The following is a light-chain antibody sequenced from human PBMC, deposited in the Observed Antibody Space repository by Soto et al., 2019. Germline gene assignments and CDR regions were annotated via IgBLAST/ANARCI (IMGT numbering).Light chain of an antibody. Sequence: IQLTQSPSSLSASVGDRVTITCRASQGVRSYLAWFQQRPGKAPKLLIFGASTLQNGVPARFSGGGFGTEFTLTITSLQPDDFATYYCQQYNSYSPWAFGQGTKVDIK. CDR1: QGVRSY. CDR3: QQYNSYSPWA. V-gene: IGKV1-9*01. CDR2: GAS. J-gene: IGKJ1*01.